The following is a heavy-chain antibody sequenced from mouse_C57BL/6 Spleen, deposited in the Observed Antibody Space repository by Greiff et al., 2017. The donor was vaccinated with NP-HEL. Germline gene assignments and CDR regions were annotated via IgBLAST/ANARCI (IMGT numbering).Heavy chain of an antibody. J-gene: IGHJ1*03. CDR1: GFTFSSYA. D-gene: IGHD2-3*01. CDR2: ISSGGDYI. V-gene: IGHV5-9-1*02. Sequence: DVKLQESGEGLVKPGGSLKLSCAASGFTFSSYAMSWVRQTPEKRLEWVAYISSGGDYIYYADTVKGRFTISRDNARNTLYLQMSSLKSEDTAMYYCTRHDGYFYWYFDVWGTGTTVTVSS. CDR3: TRHDGYFYWYFDV.